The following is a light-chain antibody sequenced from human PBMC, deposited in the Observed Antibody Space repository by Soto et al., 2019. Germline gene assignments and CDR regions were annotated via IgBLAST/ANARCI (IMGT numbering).Light chain of an antibody. J-gene: IGKJ5*01. V-gene: IGKV3-20*01. Sequence: ETVLTQSPGTLSLSPGERATLSCRASQSVSGNYLVWYQQKPGQAPRLLISGVSTRATGIPDRFSGSGSGTDFTLTISRLEPEDVAVYYCQQYAPSPAITFGQGTRVEIK. CDR3: QQYAPSPAIT. CDR1: QSVSGNY. CDR2: GVS.